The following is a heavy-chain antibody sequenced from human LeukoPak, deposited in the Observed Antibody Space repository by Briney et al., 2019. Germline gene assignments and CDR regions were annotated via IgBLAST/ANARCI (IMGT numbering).Heavy chain of an antibody. CDR1: GFTFSSYS. CDR2: ISSSSSTI. V-gene: IGHV3-48*04. Sequence: PGGSLRLSCAASGFTFSSYSMNWVRQAPGKGLEWVSYISSSSSTIYYADSVKGRFTISRDNAKSSLYLQMNSLRAEDTAVYYCARDRTSSWYYGVTDYWGQGTLVTVSS. CDR3: ARDRTSSWYYGVTDY. D-gene: IGHD6-13*01. J-gene: IGHJ4*02.